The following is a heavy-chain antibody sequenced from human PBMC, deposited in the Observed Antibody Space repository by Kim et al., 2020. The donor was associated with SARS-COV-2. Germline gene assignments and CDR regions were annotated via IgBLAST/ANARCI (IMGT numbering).Heavy chain of an antibody. J-gene: IGHJ6*02. CDR2: IYPDDSDT. CDR1: GFNVDYYW. CDR3: ARHPTISVFGTYYGLDV. V-gene: IGHV5-51*01. Sequence: GESLKISCEFSGFNVDYYWIAWVRQMPGKGLEWMGIIYPDDSDTRYNPSFQGQVTISADKAINIAYLQWSSLKASDTAIYYCARHPTISVFGTYYGLDVWGQGTPVTVSS. D-gene: IGHD6-19*01.